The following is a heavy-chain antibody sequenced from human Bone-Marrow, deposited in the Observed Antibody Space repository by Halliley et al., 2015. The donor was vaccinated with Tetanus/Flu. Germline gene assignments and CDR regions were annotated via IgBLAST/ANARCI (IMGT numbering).Heavy chain of an antibody. CDR3: AKNEDDYDNSDHIY. V-gene: IGHV3-30*18. D-gene: IGHD3-22*01. CDR2: ISFDGSDK. J-gene: IGHJ4*02. Sequence: SLRLSCAASGFTFSSHWMYWVRQAPGKGLEWVAVISFDGSDKHYADSVKGRFTISRDNSKNTLFLQMNSLRREDTAVYYCAKNEDDYDNSDHIYWGQGTLVTVSS. CDR1: GFTFSSHW.